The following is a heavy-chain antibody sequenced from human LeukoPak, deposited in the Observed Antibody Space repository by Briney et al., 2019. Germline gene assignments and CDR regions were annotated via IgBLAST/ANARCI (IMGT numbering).Heavy chain of an antibody. CDR3: ARDAYCSSTSCKEYFDL. Sequence: GSLRLSCAASGFTFSNAWMSWVRQAPGKGLEWVGRIKSKTDGGTTDYAAPVKGRFTISRDNAKNSLYLQMNSLRAEDTAVYYCARDAYCSSTSCKEYFDLWGRGTLVTVSS. D-gene: IGHD2-2*01. V-gene: IGHV3-15*01. CDR1: GFTFSNAW. CDR2: IKSKTDGGTT. J-gene: IGHJ2*01.